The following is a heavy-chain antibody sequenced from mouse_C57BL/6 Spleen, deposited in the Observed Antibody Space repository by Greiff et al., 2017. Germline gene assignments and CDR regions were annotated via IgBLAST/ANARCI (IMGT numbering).Heavy chain of an antibody. V-gene: IGHV1-15*01. J-gene: IGHJ2*01. CDR2: IDPETGGT. CDR3: TRDSNYDYLDY. Sequence: VQLQQSGAELVRPGASVTLSCKASGYTFTDYEMHWVKQTPVHGLEWIGAIDPETGGTAYNQKFKGKAILTADKSSSTAYMELRSLTSEDSAVYYCTRDSNYDYLDYWGQGTTLTVSS. D-gene: IGHD2-5*01. CDR1: GYTFTDYE.